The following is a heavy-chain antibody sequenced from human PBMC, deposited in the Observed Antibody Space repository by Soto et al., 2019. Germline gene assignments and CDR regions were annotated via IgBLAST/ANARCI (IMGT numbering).Heavy chain of an antibody. CDR1: GFTFGDYA. J-gene: IGHJ3*02. Sequence: PGGSLRLSCTASGFTFGDYAMSWFRQAPGKGLEWVGFIRSKAYGGTTEYAASVKGRFTISRDDSKSIAYLQMNSLKTEDTAVYYCTRVKGYCTNGVCLYDAFDIWGQGTMVTVSS. CDR3: TRVKGYCTNGVCLYDAFDI. D-gene: IGHD2-8*01. CDR2: IRSKAYGGTT. V-gene: IGHV3-49*03.